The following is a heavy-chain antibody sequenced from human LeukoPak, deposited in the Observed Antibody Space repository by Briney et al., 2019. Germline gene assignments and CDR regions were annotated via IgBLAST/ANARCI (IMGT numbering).Heavy chain of an antibody. CDR2: INHSGST. CDR3: GRGPLGAAGAIDY. J-gene: IGHJ4*02. D-gene: IGHD6-13*01. CDR1: GGSFSGYY. Sequence: PSETLSLTCAVYGGSFSGYYGSWIRQPPGKGLECIGEINHSGSTNYNPSLKSRVTISVDTSKNQFSLNLRSVTGADTGVFFCGRGPLGAAGAIDYWGQGTPVTVSS. V-gene: IGHV4-34*01.